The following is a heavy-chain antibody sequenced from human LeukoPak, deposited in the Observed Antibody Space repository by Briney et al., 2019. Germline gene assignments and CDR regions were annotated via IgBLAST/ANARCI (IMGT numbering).Heavy chain of an antibody. CDR2: IYYSGST. V-gene: IGHV4-30-4*07. CDR3: ARGNYGDP. D-gene: IGHD4-17*01. CDR1: GGSISSGGYS. J-gene: IGHJ5*02. Sequence: SETLSLTCAVSGGSISSGGYSWSWIRQPPGKGLEWIGYIYYSGSTYYNPSLKSRVTISVDTSKNQFSLKLSSVTAADTAVYYCARGNYGDPWGQGTLVTVSS.